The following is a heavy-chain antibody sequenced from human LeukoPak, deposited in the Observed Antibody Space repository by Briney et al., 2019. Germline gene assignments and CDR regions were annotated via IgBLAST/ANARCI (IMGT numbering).Heavy chain of an antibody. CDR1: GFTFDDYA. CDR3: AKDEDGSGSYYDY. Sequence: PGRSLRLSCAASGFTFDDYAMPWVRQAPGKGLEWVSGISWNSGSIGYADSVKGRFTISRDNAKNSLYLQMNSLRAEDTALYYCAKDEDGSGSYYDYWGQGTLVTVSS. CDR2: ISWNSGSI. V-gene: IGHV3-9*01. D-gene: IGHD3-10*01. J-gene: IGHJ4*02.